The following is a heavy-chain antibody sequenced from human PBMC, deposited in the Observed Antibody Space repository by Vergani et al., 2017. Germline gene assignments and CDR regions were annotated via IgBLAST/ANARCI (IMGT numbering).Heavy chain of an antibody. CDR1: GGTFSSYA. D-gene: IGHD3-22*01. CDR2: IIPIFGTA. J-gene: IGHJ3*02. Sequence: QVQLVQSGAEVKKPGSSVKVSCKASGGTFSSYAISWVRQAPGQGLEWMGRIIPIFGTANYAQKFQGRVTITADESTTTAYIEVRGLRSDDTAVYYCARGINHFESNDYYGDAFDIWGQGTLVSVSS. V-gene: IGHV1-69*13. CDR3: ARGINHFESNDYYGDAFDI.